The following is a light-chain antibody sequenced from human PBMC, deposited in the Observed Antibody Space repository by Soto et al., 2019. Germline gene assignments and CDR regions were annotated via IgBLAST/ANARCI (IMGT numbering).Light chain of an antibody. CDR3: QQYYTTPIT. CDR1: QSVLYSSSHNNY. J-gene: IGKJ5*01. V-gene: IGKV4-1*01. Sequence: DIVMTQSPESLAVSLGERATINCKSSQSVLYSSSHNNYLAWYQHKPGQPPKLLLYWASTRESGVPDRFSGSGSATYFTLTITSLQAEDVEVYYCQQYYTTPITFGQGTRLEIK. CDR2: WAS.